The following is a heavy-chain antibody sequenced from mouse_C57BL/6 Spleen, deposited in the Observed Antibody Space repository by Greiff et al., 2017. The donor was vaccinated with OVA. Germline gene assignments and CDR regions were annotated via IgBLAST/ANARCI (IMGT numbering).Heavy chain of an antibody. Sequence: VKLQESGAELARPGASVKLSCKASGYTFTSYGISWVKQRTGQGLEWIGEIYPRSGNTYYNEKFKGKATLTADKSSSTAYMELRSLTSEDSAVYFCARHLLLRENYFDYWGQGTTLTVSS. CDR2: IYPRSGNT. D-gene: IGHD1-1*01. CDR1: GYTFTSYG. V-gene: IGHV1-81*01. J-gene: IGHJ2*01. CDR3: ARHLLLRENYFDY.